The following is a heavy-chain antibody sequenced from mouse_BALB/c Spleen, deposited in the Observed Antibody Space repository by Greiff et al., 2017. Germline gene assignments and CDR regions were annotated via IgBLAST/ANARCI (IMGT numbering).Heavy chain of an antibody. V-gene: IGHV14-3*02. CDR1: GFYIKDTY. CDR2: IDPANGNT. J-gene: IGHJ4*01. Sequence: EVQLQQSGAELVKPGPSVKLSCTASGFYIKDTYMHWVKQRPEQGLEWIGRIDPANGNTKYDPKFQGKATITADTSSNTAYLQLSSLTSEDTTVYYCARSVDDEDYAIDYWGQGTSVTVSS. CDR3: ARSVDDEDYAIDY. D-gene: IGHD1-3*01.